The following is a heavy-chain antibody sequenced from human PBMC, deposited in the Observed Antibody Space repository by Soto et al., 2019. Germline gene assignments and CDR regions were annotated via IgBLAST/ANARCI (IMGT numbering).Heavy chain of an antibody. V-gene: IGHV4-61*01. CDR2: IYQSGTT. Sequence: PSETLSLTCIVSGGSVRSGSYYWTWIRQPPGKGLGWIGYIYQSGTTNYNASLKSRVTISIDTSKNQFFLKLNSVTAADTAVYYCARDSSGRHDYWGQGTLVTVSS. CDR3: ARDSSGRHDY. J-gene: IGHJ4*02. CDR1: GGSVRSGSYY. D-gene: IGHD3-22*01.